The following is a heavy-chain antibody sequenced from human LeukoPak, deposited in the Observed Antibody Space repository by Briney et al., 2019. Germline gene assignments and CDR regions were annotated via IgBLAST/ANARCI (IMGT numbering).Heavy chain of an antibody. CDR3: ARSTTYYDSSGNDY. Sequence: KSGGSLRLSCAASGFTFSDYNMSWIRQAPGKGLEWVSYISSSSSYTNYADSVKGRFTISRDNAKNSLYLQMNSLRAEDTAVYYCARSTTYYDSSGNDYWGQGTLVTVSS. V-gene: IGHV3-11*03. CDR1: GFTFSDYN. CDR2: ISSSSSYT. D-gene: IGHD3-22*01. J-gene: IGHJ4*02.